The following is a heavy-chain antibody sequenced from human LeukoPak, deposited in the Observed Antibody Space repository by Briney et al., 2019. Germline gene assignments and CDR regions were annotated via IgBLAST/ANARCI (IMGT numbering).Heavy chain of an antibody. V-gene: IGHV4-34*01. J-gene: IGHJ6*02. Sequence: PSETLSLTCAVYGGSFSGYYWSWIRQPPGKGLEWIGEINHSGSTNYNPSLKSRVTISVDTSKNQFSLKLSSVTAADTAVYYCARVISSSSYYYYYYGMDVWGQGTTVTVSS. CDR1: GGSFSGYY. CDR3: ARVISSSSYYYYYYGMDV. CDR2: INHSGST. D-gene: IGHD2-2*01.